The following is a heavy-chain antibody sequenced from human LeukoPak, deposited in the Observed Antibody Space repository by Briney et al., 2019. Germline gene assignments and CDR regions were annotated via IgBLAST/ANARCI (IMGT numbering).Heavy chain of an antibody. V-gene: IGHV3-11*01. Sequence: GGSLRLSCAASGFTFSNYAMSWVRQAPGKGLEWVSYISSSGSTIYYADSVKGRFTISRDNAKNSLYLQMNSLRAEDTAVYYCARLPILTGYYFSARASYYYGMDVWGQGTTVTVSS. CDR2: ISSSGSTI. J-gene: IGHJ6*02. D-gene: IGHD3-9*01. CDR1: GFTFSNYA. CDR3: ARLPILTGYYFSARASYYYGMDV.